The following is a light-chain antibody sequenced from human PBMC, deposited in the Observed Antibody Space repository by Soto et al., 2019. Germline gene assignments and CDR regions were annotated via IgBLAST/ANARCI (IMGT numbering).Light chain of an antibody. J-gene: IGKJ1*01. CDR3: QQATSFPRT. CDR2: AAS. V-gene: IGKV1-12*01. CDR1: QGITSW. Sequence: IRMTQSPSSLSASTGDRATISCRASQGITSWLAWYQQKPGRAPKLLIYAASTLQSGVPSRFSGSGSGTDFTLTISSLQPEDFATYYCQQATSFPRTFGQGTKVDIK.